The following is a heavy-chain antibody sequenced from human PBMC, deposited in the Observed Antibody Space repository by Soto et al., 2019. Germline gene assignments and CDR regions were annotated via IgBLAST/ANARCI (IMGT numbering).Heavy chain of an antibody. V-gene: IGHV1-8*01. CDR3: AREGGGISAFDI. Sequence: ASVKVSCKASGYTFTSYDINWVRQATGKGLEWMGWMNPNSGNTGYAHKFQGRVTITRNTSISTAYMEMNSLRAEDTTVYYCAREGGGISAFDIWGQGTMVTVSS. J-gene: IGHJ3*02. CDR1: GYTFTSYD. CDR2: MNPNSGNT. D-gene: IGHD1-26*01.